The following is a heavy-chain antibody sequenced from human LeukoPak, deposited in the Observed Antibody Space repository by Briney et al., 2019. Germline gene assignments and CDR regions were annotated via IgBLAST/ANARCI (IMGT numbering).Heavy chain of an antibody. CDR1: GFTFSSYG. J-gene: IGHJ4*02. CDR2: ISDTSYT. D-gene: IGHD2-15*01. CDR3: AKSHLGSIIVHEY. V-gene: IGHV3-23*01. Sequence: GGSLRLSCAASGFTFSSYGMHWVRQAPGKGLEWVSFISDTSYTYYADSVKGRFTISRDNFKNTLYLQMNSLRAEDTAVYYCAKSHLGSIIVHEYWGQGTLVTVSS.